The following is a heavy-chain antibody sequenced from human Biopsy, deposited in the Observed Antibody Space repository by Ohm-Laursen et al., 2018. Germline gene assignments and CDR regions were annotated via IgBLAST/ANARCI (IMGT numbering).Heavy chain of an antibody. CDR1: GGSFTGHY. D-gene: IGHD4-23*01. J-gene: IGHJ4*02. CDR3: ARGSNDFGGLYFPR. CDR2: ISYTGYT. V-gene: IGHV4-59*11. Sequence: SDTLSLTCAVSGGSFTGHYWSWIRQPPGKGLEWIGHISYTGYTSDNASLKSRVTISVDTSRNHFSLRLSSLTAADTAVYYCARGSNDFGGLYFPRWGQGTLVTVSS.